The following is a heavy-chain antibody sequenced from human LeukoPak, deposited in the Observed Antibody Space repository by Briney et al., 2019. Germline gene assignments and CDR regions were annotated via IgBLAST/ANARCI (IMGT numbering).Heavy chain of an antibody. V-gene: IGHV3-30*18. Sequence: PGGSLRLSCAASGFTFSTYAMPWVRQAPGKGLEWVAFVSVDGSHKDYGGSVKGRFTISRDNSKNTLYLQMNSLRAEDTAVYYCAKDNGDHAIDYWAQGTMVTVSS. D-gene: IGHD4-17*01. CDR3: AKDNGDHAIDY. CDR1: GFTFSTYA. CDR2: VSVDGSHK. J-gene: IGHJ4*02.